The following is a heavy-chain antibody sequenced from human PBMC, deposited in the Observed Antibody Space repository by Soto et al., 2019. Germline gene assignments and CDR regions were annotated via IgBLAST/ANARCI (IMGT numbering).Heavy chain of an antibody. J-gene: IGHJ4*02. CDR2: INSDGSNT. V-gene: IGHV3-74*01. CDR1: GSTFSSYW. Sequence: GGSLRLSCAASGSTFSSYWMHWVRQAPGKGLVWVSRINSDGSNTNYADSVKGRFTISRDNSKNTLYLQMNSLRAEDTAVYYCAKDRSYFDYWGQGTLVTVSS. CDR3: AKDRSYFDY.